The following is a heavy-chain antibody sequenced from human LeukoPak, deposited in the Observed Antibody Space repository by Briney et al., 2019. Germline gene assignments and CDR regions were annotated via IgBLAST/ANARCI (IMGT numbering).Heavy chain of an antibody. J-gene: IGHJ4*02. CDR2: IYSGGST. CDR3: ARRGYDGSGSLLDY. Sequence: GGSLRLSCAASGFTVSSNYMSWVRQAPGKGLEWVSVIYSGGSTYYADSVKGRFTISRGNSKNTLYLQMNSLRAEDTAVYYCARRGYDGSGSLLDYWGQGTLVTVSS. CDR1: GFTVSSNY. V-gene: IGHV3-66*01. D-gene: IGHD3-10*01.